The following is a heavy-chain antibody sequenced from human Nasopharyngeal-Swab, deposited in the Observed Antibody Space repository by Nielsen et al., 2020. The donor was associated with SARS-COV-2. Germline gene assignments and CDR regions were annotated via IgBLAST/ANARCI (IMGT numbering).Heavy chain of an antibody. CDR3: AATDYDSGSYGVALDY. CDR1: GGSFSGYY. J-gene: IGHJ4*02. V-gene: IGHV4-34*01. Sequence: ESLKISCAVSGGSFSGYYWSWIRQPPGQGLQWIGEISHAGTTNYNPSLKSRVTISVDTSKNQFSLKLSSVTAADTAVYYCAATDYDSGSYGVALDYWGQGTLVTVSS. CDR2: ISHAGTT. D-gene: IGHD3-10*01.